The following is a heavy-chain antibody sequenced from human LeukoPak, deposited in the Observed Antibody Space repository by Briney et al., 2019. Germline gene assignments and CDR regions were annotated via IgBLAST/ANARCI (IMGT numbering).Heavy chain of an antibody. CDR1: GGSISNYY. D-gene: IGHD1-26*01. CDR3: ARHQTRASYED. CDR2: ILYSGNT. V-gene: IGHV4-59*08. J-gene: IGHJ4*02. Sequence: PSETLSLTCTVSGGSISNYYGSWIRQPPGKGLEWIGYILYSGNTNYNPSLKSRVTISLDTSKNQFSLKLSSVTAADTAVYYCARHQTRASYEDWGQGTLVTVSS.